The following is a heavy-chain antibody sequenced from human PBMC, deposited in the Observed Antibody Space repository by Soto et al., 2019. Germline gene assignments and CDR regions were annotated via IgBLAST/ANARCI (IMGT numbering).Heavy chain of an antibody. CDR3: ARERGYYGSGSYGWFDP. CDR1: GFTVISNY. CDR2: IYSGGST. D-gene: IGHD3-10*01. Sequence: AGSLILYFAPSGFTVISNYMGCARQAPGKGLEWVSVIYSGGSTYYADSVKGRFTISRDNSKNTLYLQMNSLRAEDTAVYYCARERGYYGSGSYGWFDPWGQGT. V-gene: IGHV3-66*01. J-gene: IGHJ5*02.